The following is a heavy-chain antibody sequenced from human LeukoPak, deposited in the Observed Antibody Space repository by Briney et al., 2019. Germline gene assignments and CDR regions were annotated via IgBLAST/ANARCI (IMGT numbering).Heavy chain of an antibody. J-gene: IGHJ3*02. CDR3: ARTGDGDSYIGAFDI. Sequence: GWSLTLYCAASGLTYSSKYMSWVRYATGKGLEWLSVIYRSGSTYYADSVKGRFTISRDDSKNTLYLQMNSLRAEDTAVYYCARTGDGDSYIGAFDIWGQGTMVTVSS. CDR1: GLTYSSKY. CDR2: IYRSGST. V-gene: IGHV3-53*01. D-gene: IGHD4-17*01.